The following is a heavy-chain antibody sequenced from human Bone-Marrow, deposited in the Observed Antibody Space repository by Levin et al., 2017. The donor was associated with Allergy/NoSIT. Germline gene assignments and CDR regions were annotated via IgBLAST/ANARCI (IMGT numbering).Heavy chain of an antibody. D-gene: IGHD5-24*01. J-gene: IGHJ4*02. CDR2: ISGAGGTI. V-gene: IGHV3-23*01. Sequence: AGGSLRLSCAASGFTFTDYAMTWVRQAPGQGLEWVSLISGAGGTINYADSVKGRFTVSRDNSKNTVFLQMSNLTAEDTALYFCARGSRAAMALDLDYWGPGTLVTVSS. CDR3: ARGSRAAMALDLDY. CDR1: GFTFTDYA.